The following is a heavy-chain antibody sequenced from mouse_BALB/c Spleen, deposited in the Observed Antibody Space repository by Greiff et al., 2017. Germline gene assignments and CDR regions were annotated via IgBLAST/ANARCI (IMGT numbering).Heavy chain of an antibody. D-gene: IGHD2-1*01. Sequence: DVMLVESGGGLVKPGGSLKLSCAASGFAFSSYDMSWVRQTPEKRLEWVAYISSGGGSTYYPDTVKGRFTISRDNAKNTLYLQMSSLKSEDTAMYYCARHYGNHYFDYWGQGTTLTVSS. CDR1: GFAFSSYD. CDR2: ISSGGGST. J-gene: IGHJ2*01. CDR3: ARHYGNHYFDY. V-gene: IGHV5-12-1*01.